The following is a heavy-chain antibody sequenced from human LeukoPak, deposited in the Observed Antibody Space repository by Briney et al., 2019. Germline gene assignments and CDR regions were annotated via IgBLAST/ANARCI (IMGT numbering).Heavy chain of an antibody. CDR1: GFTFSSYW. CDR2: IKEDGSEK. J-gene: IGHJ4*02. CDR3: ARDVTALDS. D-gene: IGHD2-2*01. Sequence: QSGGSLRLSCGASGFTFSSYWMSWVRQAPGKRLEWVANIKEDGSEKYYVDSVRGRFTISRDNAKNSLYLQMNSLRADDTAVYYCARDVTALDSWGQGTLVTVSS. V-gene: IGHV3-7*01.